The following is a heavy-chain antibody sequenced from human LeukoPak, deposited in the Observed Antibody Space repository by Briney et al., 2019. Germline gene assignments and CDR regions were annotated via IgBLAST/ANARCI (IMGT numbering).Heavy chain of an antibody. V-gene: IGHV3-23*01. CDR3: AKVGGGWEYYYYYYGMDV. J-gene: IGHJ6*02. CDR1: GFTFSSSA. CDR2: ISGSGGST. D-gene: IGHD6-19*01. Sequence: GGSLRLSCAASGFTFSSSAMSWVRQVPGKGLEWVSAISGSGGSTYYADSVKGRFTISRDNSKNTLYLQMNSLRAEDTAVYYCAKVGGGWEYYYYYYGMDVWGQGTTVTVSS.